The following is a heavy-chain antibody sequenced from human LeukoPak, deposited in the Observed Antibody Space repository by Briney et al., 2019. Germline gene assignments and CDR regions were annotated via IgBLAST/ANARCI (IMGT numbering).Heavy chain of an antibody. Sequence: ASVKVSCKTSGYTFTGCYMHWVRQAPGQGLEWMGWINPKTGGTSYAQKFQGRVTMTRDTSISTVNMELSRLTSDDTAVYYCARATAENDHWGQGTLVTVSS. CDR3: ARATAENDH. V-gene: IGHV1-2*02. D-gene: IGHD1-14*01. J-gene: IGHJ4*02. CDR2: INPKTGGT. CDR1: GYTFTGCY.